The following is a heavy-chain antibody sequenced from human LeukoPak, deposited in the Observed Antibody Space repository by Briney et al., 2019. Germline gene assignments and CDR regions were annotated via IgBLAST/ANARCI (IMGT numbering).Heavy chain of an antibody. D-gene: IGHD3-9*01. CDR1: GLTVSTNY. Sequence: GGSLRLSCAASGLTVSTNYVAWVRRAPGKGLEWVSVIHSVGSTYYADSVKGRFSISRDNSKNTVYLQMNSLRAEDPAVYYWAKEGFRYFDWRIHFDYWGQGTLVTVSS. J-gene: IGHJ4*02. CDR3: AKEGFRYFDWRIHFDY. CDR2: IHSVGST. V-gene: IGHV3-53*01.